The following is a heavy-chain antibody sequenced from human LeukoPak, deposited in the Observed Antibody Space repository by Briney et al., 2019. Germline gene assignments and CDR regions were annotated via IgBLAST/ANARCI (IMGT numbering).Heavy chain of an antibody. V-gene: IGHV3-53*01. Sequence: GGSLRLSCAASGFTVSSNHMSWVRQALGKGLEWVSVIYSGGSTYYADSVKGRFTISRDNSKNTLYLQMNSLRAEDTAVYYCMRDCSGGSCDNFDYWGQGTLVTVSS. CDR1: GFTVSSNH. CDR2: IYSGGST. J-gene: IGHJ4*02. D-gene: IGHD2-15*01. CDR3: MRDCSGGSCDNFDY.